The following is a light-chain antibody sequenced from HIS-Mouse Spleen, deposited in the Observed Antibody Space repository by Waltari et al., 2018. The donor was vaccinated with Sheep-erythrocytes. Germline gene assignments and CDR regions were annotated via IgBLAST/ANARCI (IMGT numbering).Light chain of an antibody. CDR1: RSDVGGYNY. V-gene: IGLV2-11*01. Sequence: QSALTQPRSVSGSPGQSVTISCTGTRSDVGGYNYVSWYQQHPGKAPKPMIYDVSKRPSGVPDRFSGSKSGNTASLTISGLQAEDEADYYCCSYAGSYNWVFGGGTKLTVL. J-gene: IGLJ3*02. CDR2: DVS. CDR3: CSYAGSYNWV.